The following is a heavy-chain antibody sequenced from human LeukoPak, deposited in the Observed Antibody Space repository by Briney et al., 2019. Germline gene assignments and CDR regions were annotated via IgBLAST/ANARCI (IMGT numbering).Heavy chain of an antibody. CDR1: GGSFSGYY. D-gene: IGHD4-17*01. V-gene: IGHV4-34*01. CDR3: AREKYGDYPLDY. Sequence: SETLSLTCAVYGGSFSGYYWSWIRQPPGKGLEWIGSIYYSGSTYYNPSLKSRVTISVDTSKNQFSLKLSSVTAADTAVYYCAREKYGDYPLDYWGQGTLVTVSS. J-gene: IGHJ4*02. CDR2: IYYSGST.